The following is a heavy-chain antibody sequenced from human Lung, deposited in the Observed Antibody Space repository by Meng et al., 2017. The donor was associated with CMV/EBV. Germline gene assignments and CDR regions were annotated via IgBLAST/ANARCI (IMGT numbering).Heavy chain of an antibody. CDR1: GDNFSNLA. J-gene: IGHJ5*02. CDR3: VRDRIGWFDP. CDR2: IIPTFNTI. D-gene: IGHD2-15*01. Sequence: VSCKASGDNFSNLAISWVRQTTGQGLEWMGGIIPTFNTIKYAQKFQGRLTITTDRSTSTAYMDLSSLRSDDTAVYYCVRDRIGWFDPWGQGTLVTVSS. V-gene: IGHV1-69*05.